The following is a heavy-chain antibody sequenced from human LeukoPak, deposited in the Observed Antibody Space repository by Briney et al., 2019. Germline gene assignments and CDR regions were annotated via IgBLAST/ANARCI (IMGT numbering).Heavy chain of an antibody. CDR3: ARDYHGSGSLTTFDS. Sequence: ASVKVSCKASGYTFTSFFMHWVRQAPGQGLEWMGIINPRGGSATSAQKFQGRVTMTRDTSTSTVYVELSSLRSEDTAVYYCARDYHGSGSLTTFDSWGQGTLVTVSS. J-gene: IGHJ4*02. CDR1: GYTFTSFF. D-gene: IGHD3-10*01. CDR2: INPRGGSA. V-gene: IGHV1-46*01.